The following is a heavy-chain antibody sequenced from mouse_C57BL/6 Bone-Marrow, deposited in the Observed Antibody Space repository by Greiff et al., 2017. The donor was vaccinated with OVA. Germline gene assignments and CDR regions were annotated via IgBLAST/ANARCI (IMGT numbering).Heavy chain of an antibody. Sequence: EVQLQQSGPVLVKPGASVKMSCKASGYTFTDYYMNWVKQSHGKSLEWIGVINPYNGGTSYNQKFKGKATLTVDKSSSPAYMELNSLTSEDSAVYYCARYRGYYGPMDYWGQGTSVTVSS. CDR2: INPYNGGT. CDR1: GYTFTDYY. J-gene: IGHJ4*01. V-gene: IGHV1-19*01. CDR3: ARYRGYYGPMDY. D-gene: IGHD1-1*01.